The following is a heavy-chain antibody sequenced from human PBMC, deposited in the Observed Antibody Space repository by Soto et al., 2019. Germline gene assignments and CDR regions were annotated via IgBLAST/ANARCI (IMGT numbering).Heavy chain of an antibody. D-gene: IGHD2-2*01. CDR1: GYTFTSYG. Sequence: GASVKVSCKASGYTFTSYGISWVRQAPGQGLEWMGWISAYNGNTNYAQKLQGRVTMTTDTSTSTAYMELRSLRSDDTAVYYCGRDRETVVVPAADFDYWGQGTLVTVSS. CDR3: GRDRETVVVPAADFDY. V-gene: IGHV1-18*01. J-gene: IGHJ4*02. CDR2: ISAYNGNT.